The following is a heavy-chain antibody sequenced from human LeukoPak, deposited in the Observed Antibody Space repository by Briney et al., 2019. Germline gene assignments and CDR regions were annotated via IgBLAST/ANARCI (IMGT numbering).Heavy chain of an antibody. V-gene: IGHV3-30*02. J-gene: IGHJ4*02. CDR3: ARGPSGYHNT. CDR1: EFSVGSNY. CDR2: LQYDGSQK. D-gene: IGHD5-12*01. Sequence: GGSLRLSCAASEFSVGSNYMTWVRQAPGKGLEWVTFLQYDGSQKYYTDSVKGRFTISRDNSKNTLYLQMNSLRAEDTAVYYCARGPSGYHNTGGQGTLVTVSS.